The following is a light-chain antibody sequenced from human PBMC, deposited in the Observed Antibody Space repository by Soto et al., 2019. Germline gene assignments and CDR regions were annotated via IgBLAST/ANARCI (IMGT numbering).Light chain of an antibody. V-gene: IGLV2-11*01. J-gene: IGLJ2*01. CDR1: SSDVGGYNY. Sequence: QSALTQPPSVSGSPGQSVTISCTGTSSDVGGYNYVSWYQQHPGKAPKLMIYDVSKRPSGVPHRFSGSKSGNTASLTISGLQAEDDDDYYCCSYAGSYTFVVFGGGTKLTVL. CDR3: CSYAGSYTFVV. CDR2: DVS.